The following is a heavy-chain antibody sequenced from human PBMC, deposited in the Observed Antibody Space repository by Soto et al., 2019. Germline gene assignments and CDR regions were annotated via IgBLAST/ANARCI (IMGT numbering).Heavy chain of an antibody. J-gene: IGHJ5*01. D-gene: IGHD2-15*01. CDR2: ISTTSFTI. CDR1: GFSFSTYN. V-gene: IGHV3-48*02. Sequence: EVRLMESGGGWVKPGGSLRLSCAASGFSFSTYNMNWVRQAPGKRPEWIAYISTTSFTIYYADSVKGRFTISRDNDRNSLYLEMNSLRDEDTAVYYCARDRCYDGTCYSASDSWGQGTLVTVSS. CDR3: ARDRCYDGTCYSASDS.